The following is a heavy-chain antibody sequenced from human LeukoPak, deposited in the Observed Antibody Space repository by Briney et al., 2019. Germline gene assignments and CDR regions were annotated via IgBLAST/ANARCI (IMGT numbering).Heavy chain of an antibody. D-gene: IGHD2-15*01. CDR3: ARVWGGALSWWSPSEYYGMDV. CDR2: IYYSGST. V-gene: IGHV4-30-2*01. CDR1: GGSISSGGYY. Sequence: SQTLSLTCTVSGGSISSGGYYWSWIRQPPGKGLEWIGYIYYSGSTYYNPSLKSRVTISVDTSKNQFSLKLSSVTAADTAVYYCARVWGGALSWWSPSEYYGMDVWGQGTTVTVSS. J-gene: IGHJ6*02.